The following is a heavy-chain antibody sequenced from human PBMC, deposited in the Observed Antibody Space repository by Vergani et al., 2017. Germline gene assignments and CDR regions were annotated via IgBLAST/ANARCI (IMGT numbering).Heavy chain of an antibody. CDR2: IRYDGTTK. CDR1: GFSFSTYG. Sequence: QMQLVESGGGVVQPGGSLRLSCVAPGFSFSTYGMNWVRQTPGKGLEWVAFIRYDGTTKYSADSVKGRFSISRDNSKNTLYLQMNSLRGDDTAVYYCAKDDSVARGSFYGKFDLWGQGILVTISS. J-gene: IGHJ4*02. V-gene: IGHV3-30*02. CDR3: AKDDSVARGSFYGKFDL. D-gene: IGHD1-26*01.